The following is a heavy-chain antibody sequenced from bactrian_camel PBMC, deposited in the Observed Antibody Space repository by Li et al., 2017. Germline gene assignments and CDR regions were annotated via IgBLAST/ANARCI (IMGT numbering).Heavy chain of an antibody. CDR2: IESDRST. Sequence: HVQLVESGGGLAQPGGSLRLSCVASVDTIGRYCMGWFRQIPDKEREGIAGIESDRSTSYADSVKGRFTISRDNAENTVYLQMNSLKPEDTAVYYCVSGGNLYLAFDYWGQGTQVTVS. V-gene: IGHV3S9*01. CDR3: VSGGNLYLAFDY. J-gene: IGHJ6*01. D-gene: IGHD2*01. CDR1: VDTIGRYC.